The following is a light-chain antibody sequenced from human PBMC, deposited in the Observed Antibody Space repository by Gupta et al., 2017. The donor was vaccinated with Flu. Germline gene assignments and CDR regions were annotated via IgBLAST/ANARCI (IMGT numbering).Light chain of an antibody. Sequence: DIQMTQSPPSLSASIGDRATITCQASQNIHIYLNWYQQKPGKAPTLLVYDASNWETGVPSRFSGSGSGTHFSLTITSLQPQDVATYFCKQYESVPFTFGGGTKVEIK. CDR2: DAS. V-gene: IGKV1-33*01. CDR1: QNIHIY. J-gene: IGKJ4*01. CDR3: KQYESVPFT.